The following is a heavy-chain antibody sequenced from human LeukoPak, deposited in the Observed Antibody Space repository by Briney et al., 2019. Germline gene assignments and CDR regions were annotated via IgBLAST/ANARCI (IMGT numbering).Heavy chain of an antibody. V-gene: IGHV4-39*01. CDR3: ARLAPYYYYGMDV. J-gene: IGHJ6*02. CDR1: GGSISSSGYY. Sequence: PSETLSLTCTVSGGSISSSGYYWGWIRQPPGKGLEWIGSIYYSGSTYYNPSLKSRVTISVDTSKNQFSLKLSSVTAADTAVYYCARLAPYYYYGMDVWGQGTTVTVSS. CDR2: IYYSGST.